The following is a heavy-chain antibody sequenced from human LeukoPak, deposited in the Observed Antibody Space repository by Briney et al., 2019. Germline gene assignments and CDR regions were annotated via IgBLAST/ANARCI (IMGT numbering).Heavy chain of an antibody. CDR1: GFTFSRYW. V-gene: IGHV3-7*01. D-gene: IGHD2-2*01. CDR2: IKEDGTEK. CDR3: AREAPAHDF. J-gene: IGHJ4*02. Sequence: PGGSLRLSCTTSGFTFSRYWMGWVRQAPGKGPEWVANIKEDGTEKYYVDSVKGRFTISRDNVKNSLYLQMNNLRDDDTAAYYCAREAPAHDFWGQGTLVTVSS.